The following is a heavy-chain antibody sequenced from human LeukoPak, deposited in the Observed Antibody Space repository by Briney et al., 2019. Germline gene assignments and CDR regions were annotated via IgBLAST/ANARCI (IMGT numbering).Heavy chain of an antibody. CDR1: GGSISSSSYY. CDR2: IYYSGST. Sequence: SETLSLTCTVSGGSISSSSYYWGWIRQPPGKGLEWIGYIYYSGSTYYNPSLKSRVTISVDTSKNQFSLKLSSVTAADTAVYYCARDLGDSSGYYRPWGQGTLVTVSS. J-gene: IGHJ5*02. CDR3: ARDLGDSSGYYRP. D-gene: IGHD3-22*01. V-gene: IGHV4-39*07.